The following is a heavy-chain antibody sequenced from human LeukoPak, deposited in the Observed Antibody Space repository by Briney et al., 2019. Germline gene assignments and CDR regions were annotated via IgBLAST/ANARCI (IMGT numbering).Heavy chain of an antibody. J-gene: IGHJ4*02. D-gene: IGHD3-22*01. Sequence: GGSLRLSCAASGFTFSNYAMSWVRQAPGKGLEWVSAISGSGGSTYYADSVKGRFTISRDNSKNTLYLQMNSLRAEDTAVYYCAKGGYYYDSSGYYTRKPFDYWGQGTLVTVSS. CDR3: AKGGYYYDSSGYYTRKPFDY. CDR1: GFTFSNYA. V-gene: IGHV3-23*01. CDR2: ISGSGGST.